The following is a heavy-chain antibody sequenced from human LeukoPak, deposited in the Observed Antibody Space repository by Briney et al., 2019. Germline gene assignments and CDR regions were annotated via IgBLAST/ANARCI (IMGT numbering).Heavy chain of an antibody. CDR3: ARDMGYYDFWSGFDY. Sequence: GGSLRLSCTASGFTFGDYAIHWVRQAPGKGLEWVTIISYDGSNKYYADSVKGRFTFSRDNSKNTVYLQMNSLRAEDTAVYYCARDMGYYDFWSGFDYWGQGTLVTVSS. V-gene: IGHV3-30*04. J-gene: IGHJ4*02. D-gene: IGHD3-3*01. CDR2: ISYDGSNK. CDR1: GFTFGDYA.